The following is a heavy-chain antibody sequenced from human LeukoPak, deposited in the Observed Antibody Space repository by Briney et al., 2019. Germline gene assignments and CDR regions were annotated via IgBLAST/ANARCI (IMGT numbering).Heavy chain of an antibody. V-gene: IGHV3-64*04. CDR2: ISSNGGST. Sequence: PGGSLRLSCSASGFTFSSYAMHWVRQAPGKGLEYVSAISSNGGSTYYADSVKGRFTISRDNSKNTLYLQMNSLRAEDTAVYYCAIESQNLTGYCSSTSCSNPVDYWGQGTLVTVSS. D-gene: IGHD2-2*01. CDR3: AIESQNLTGYCSSTSCSNPVDY. J-gene: IGHJ4*02. CDR1: GFTFSSYA.